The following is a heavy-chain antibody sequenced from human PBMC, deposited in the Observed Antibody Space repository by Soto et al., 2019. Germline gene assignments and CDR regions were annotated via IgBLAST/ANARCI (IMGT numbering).Heavy chain of an antibody. D-gene: IGHD3-3*01. CDR1: GGSISSYY. CDR3: ARVGVENYDFWSGYYEGYYFDY. CDR2: IYYSGST. V-gene: IGHV4-59*01. Sequence: SETLSLTCTVSGGSISSYYWSWIRQPPGKGLEWIGYIYYSGSTNYNPSLKGRVTISVDTSKNQFSLKLSSVTAADTAVYYCARVGVENYDFWSGYYEGYYFDYWGQGTLVTVSS. J-gene: IGHJ4*02.